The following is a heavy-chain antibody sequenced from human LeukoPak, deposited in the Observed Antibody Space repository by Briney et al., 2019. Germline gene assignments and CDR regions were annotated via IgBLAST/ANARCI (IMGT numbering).Heavy chain of an antibody. D-gene: IGHD2-2*01. CDR1: GYSFADYW. Sequence: GESLKISCKGSGYSFADYWIGWVRQMPGKGLEWMGIIYPGDSDTRYSPSFQGQVTISADKSISTAYLQWSSLKASDTAMYYCARPNYCSSTSCFPFDYWGQGTLVTVSS. CDR3: ARPNYCSSTSCFPFDY. CDR2: IYPGDSDT. J-gene: IGHJ4*02. V-gene: IGHV5-51*01.